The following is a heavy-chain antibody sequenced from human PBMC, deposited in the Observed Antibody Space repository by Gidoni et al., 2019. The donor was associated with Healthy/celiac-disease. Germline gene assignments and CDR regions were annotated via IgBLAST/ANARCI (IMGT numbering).Heavy chain of an antibody. CDR2: ISSSGSTI. CDR1: GVTFMGYE. J-gene: IGHJ6*02. CDR3: ARDKLRVGYYYGMDV. V-gene: IGHV3-48*03. D-gene: IGHD2-8*02. Sequence: EVQRGGSGGGLVPPGGSLRPSCGASGVTFMGYEMNWVRQAPGKGLEWVSYISSSGSTIYYADSVKGRFTISRDNAKNSLYLQMNSLRAEDTAVYYCARDKLRVGYYYGMDVWGQGTTVTVSS.